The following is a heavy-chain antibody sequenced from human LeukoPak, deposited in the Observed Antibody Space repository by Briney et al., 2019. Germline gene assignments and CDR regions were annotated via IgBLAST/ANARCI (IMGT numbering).Heavy chain of an antibody. J-gene: IGHJ4*02. CDR3: ARMHYYDSSGYYFDY. Sequence: ASVKVSCKASGGTFSSYTISWVRQAPGQGLEWMGRIIPILGIANYAQKFQGRVMITADKSTSTAYMELSSLRSEDTAVYYCARMHYYDSSGYYFDYWGQGTLVTVSS. V-gene: IGHV1-69*02. CDR2: IIPILGIA. CDR1: GGTFSSYT. D-gene: IGHD3-22*01.